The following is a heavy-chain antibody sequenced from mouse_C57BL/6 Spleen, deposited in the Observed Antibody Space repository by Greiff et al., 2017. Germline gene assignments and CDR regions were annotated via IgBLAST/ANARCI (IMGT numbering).Heavy chain of an antibody. Sequence: QVQLQQSGAELARPGASVKMSCKASGYTFTSYTMHWVKQRPGQGLEWIGYINPSSGYTKYNQKFKDKATLTADKSSSTAYMQLSSLTSEDSAVYYGERENSYGSSWEFDVWGTGTTVTVSS. CDR1: GYTFTSYT. CDR3: ERENSYGSSWEFDV. J-gene: IGHJ1*03. CDR2: INPSSGYT. D-gene: IGHD1-1*01. V-gene: IGHV1-4*01.